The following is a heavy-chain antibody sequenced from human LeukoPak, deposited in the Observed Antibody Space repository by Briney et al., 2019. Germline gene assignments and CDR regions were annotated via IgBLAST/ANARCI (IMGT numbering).Heavy chain of an antibody. CDR3: ASPRVGYYNSSIDY. CDR2: FYYSGTT. CDR1: GVSINSSSYY. D-gene: IGHD3-22*01. V-gene: IGHV4-39*01. J-gene: IGHJ4*02. Sequence: SETLSLTCTVSGVSINSSSYYWGWIRQPPGKGLEWIGNFYYSGTTYYNPSLKSRVTISVDTSKNQFSLKLSSVTPADTAVYFCASPRVGYYNSSIDYWGQGNLVTVSS.